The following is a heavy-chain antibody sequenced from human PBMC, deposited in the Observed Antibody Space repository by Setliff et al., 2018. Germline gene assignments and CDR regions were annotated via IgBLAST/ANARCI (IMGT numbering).Heavy chain of an antibody. Sequence: ETLSLTCTVSGGSISPYFWSWVRQPPGKGLEWVANINQDGDAQFYVDSVKGRVTISRDNAKSSLYLQMNSLRVEDTAVYYCARGRLRLDYYYYGMDVWGQGTTVTVSS. CDR1: GGSISPYF. D-gene: IGHD3-16*01. CDR3: ARGRLRLDYYYYGMDV. J-gene: IGHJ6*02. CDR2: INQDGDAQ. V-gene: IGHV3-7*01.